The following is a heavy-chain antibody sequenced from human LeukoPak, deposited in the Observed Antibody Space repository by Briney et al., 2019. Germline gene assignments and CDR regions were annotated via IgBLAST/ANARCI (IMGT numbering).Heavy chain of an antibody. Sequence: GGSLRLSCAASGFTFDDYAMHWVRQAPGKGLEWVSGISWNSGSIGYADSVKGRFTISRDNAKNSLYLQMNSLRAEDTAVYYCAKVGITMLVVVYFDDWGQGTLVTVSS. CDR2: ISWNSGSI. CDR3: AKVGITMLVVVYFDD. V-gene: IGHV3-9*01. CDR1: GFTFDDYA. J-gene: IGHJ4*02. D-gene: IGHD3-22*01.